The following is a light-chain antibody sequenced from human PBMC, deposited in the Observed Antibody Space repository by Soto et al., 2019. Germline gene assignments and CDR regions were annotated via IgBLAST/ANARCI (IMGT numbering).Light chain of an antibody. Sequence: EVVMTQSPATLSVSPGERATLSCRASETVATNLAWYQQKPGQAPRLLISGASTRAAGISDRFRGSGSGTEFTLTISSLRSEDFAVYYCQQYANSHGTFGQGTKVDI. CDR1: ETVATN. CDR3: QQYANSHGT. V-gene: IGKV3-15*01. CDR2: GAS. J-gene: IGKJ1*01.